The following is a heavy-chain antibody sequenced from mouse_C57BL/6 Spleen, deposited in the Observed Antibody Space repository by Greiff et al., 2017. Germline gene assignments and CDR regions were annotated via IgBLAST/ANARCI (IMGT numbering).Heavy chain of an antibody. Sequence: EVQLQQSVAELVRPGASVKLSCTASGFNIKNTYMHWVKQRPEQGLEWIGRIDPANGNTTYAPKFQGKATITADTSSNTAYLQLSSLTSEDTAIYYCAIHYYYGSSFFAYWGQGTLVTVSA. CDR1: GFNIKNTY. CDR3: AIHYYYGSSFFAY. J-gene: IGHJ3*01. D-gene: IGHD1-1*01. V-gene: IGHV14-3*01. CDR2: IDPANGNT.